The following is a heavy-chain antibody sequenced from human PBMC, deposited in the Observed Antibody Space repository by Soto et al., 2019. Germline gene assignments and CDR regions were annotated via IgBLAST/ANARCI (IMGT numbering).Heavy chain of an antibody. J-gene: IGHJ2*01. D-gene: IGHD3-16*01. V-gene: IGHV4-31*03. CDR2: IFYTGST. CDR1: GGSIRSNAYY. Sequence: SETLSLTCTVSGGSIRSNAYYWTWIRQHPGRGLEWLGYIFYTGSTDYNPSLHSRLTISLDTSENQFSLRLDSVTAADTAVYYCARTFMVTSGGVMELIYWSFDLWGRGTLVTVSS. CDR3: ARTFMVTSGGVMELIYWSFDL.